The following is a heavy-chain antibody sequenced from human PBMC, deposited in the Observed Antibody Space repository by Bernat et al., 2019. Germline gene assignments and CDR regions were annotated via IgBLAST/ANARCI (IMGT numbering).Heavy chain of an antibody. CDR2: IYYSGST. J-gene: IGHJ3*02. CDR1: GGSISSYS. V-gene: IGHV4-59*01. D-gene: IGHD3-10*01. CDR3: ARWPLGAGGDAFDI. Sequence: QVQLQESGPGLVKPSETLSLTCPVSGGSISSYSWSWIRQPPGKGLEWIGYIYYSGSTNYNPSLKSRVTISVDTSKNQFSLKLSSVTAADTAVYYCARWPLGAGGDAFDIWGQGTMVTVSS.